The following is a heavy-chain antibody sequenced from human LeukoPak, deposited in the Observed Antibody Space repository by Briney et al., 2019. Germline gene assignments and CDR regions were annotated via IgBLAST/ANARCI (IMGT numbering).Heavy chain of an antibody. V-gene: IGHV1-18*01. J-gene: IGHJ4*02. CDR3: ARDLALRGVVVPAAIPIDY. CDR1: GYTFTSYG. CDR2: ISAYNGNT. Sequence: ASVKVSCKTSGYTFTSYGISWVRQAPGQGLEWMGWISAYNGNTNYAQKLQGRVTMTTDTSTSTAYMELRSLRSDDTAVYYCARDLALRGVVVPAAIPIDYWGQGTLVTVSS. D-gene: IGHD2-2*02.